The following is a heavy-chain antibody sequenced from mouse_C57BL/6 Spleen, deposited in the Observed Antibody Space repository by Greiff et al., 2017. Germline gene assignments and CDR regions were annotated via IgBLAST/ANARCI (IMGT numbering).Heavy chain of an antibody. CDR1: GYTFTSYW. D-gene: IGHD3-2*02. CDR3: ARLELRLLYAMGY. V-gene: IGHV1-53*01. CDR2: INPSNGGT. Sequence: QVQLQQPGTELVKPGASVKLSCKASGYTFTSYWMPWVKQRPGQGLEWIGNINPSNGGTNYNEKFKSKATLTVDKSSSTAYMQLSSLTSEDSAVYYCARLELRLLYAMGYWGQGTSVTVSS. J-gene: IGHJ4*01.